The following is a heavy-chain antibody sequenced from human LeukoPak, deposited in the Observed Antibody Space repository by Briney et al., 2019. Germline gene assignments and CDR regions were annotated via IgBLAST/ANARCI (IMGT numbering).Heavy chain of an antibody. J-gene: IGHJ4*02. Sequence: GRSLRLSCAASGFTFSSYAMHWVRQAPGKGLEWVAVISYDGSNKYYADSVKGRFTISRDNSKNTLYLQMNSLRAEDTAVYYCARDHLGFVWGQGTLVTVSS. CDR3: ARDHLGFV. CDR1: GFTFSSYA. V-gene: IGHV3-30-3*01. D-gene: IGHD3-16*01. CDR2: ISYDGSNK.